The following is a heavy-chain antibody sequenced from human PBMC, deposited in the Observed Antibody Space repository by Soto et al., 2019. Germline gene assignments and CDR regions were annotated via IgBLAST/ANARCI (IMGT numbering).Heavy chain of an antibody. CDR3: ATANAGAFNI. CDR1: GCSVTSGTYY. CDR2: IYYSGST. V-gene: IGHV4-61*01. J-gene: IGHJ3*02. Sequence: SETLSLTCPVSGCSVTSGTYYWSWIRQPPGKGLEYIGYIYYSGSTNYNPSLNGRVTISVDTPKNQFSLKLSSATAADTALYYCATANAGAFNIWGQGTMVTVSS.